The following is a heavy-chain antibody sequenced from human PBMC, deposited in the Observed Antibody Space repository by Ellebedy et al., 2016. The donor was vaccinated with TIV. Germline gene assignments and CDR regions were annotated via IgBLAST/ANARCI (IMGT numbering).Heavy chain of an antibody. J-gene: IGHJ4*02. V-gene: IGHV4-59*02. CDR3: ASGFSYGLLDY. CDR2: IHYSGDT. Sequence: MPSETLSLTCTVSGDFVSTYYWTWVRQPPGKGLEWIGYIHYSGDTNSNPSLKSRVTISVDKSKNQFYLKLSSVPAADTAVFYCASGFSYGLLDYWGQGTLVAVSS. CDR1: GDFVSTYY. D-gene: IGHD5-18*01.